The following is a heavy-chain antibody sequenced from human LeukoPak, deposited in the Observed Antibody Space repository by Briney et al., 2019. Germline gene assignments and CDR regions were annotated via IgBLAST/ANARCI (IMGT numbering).Heavy chain of an antibody. V-gene: IGHV4-38-2*02. CDR3: ARSMVRGLILLDY. CDR2: IDGSGSS. J-gene: IGHJ4*02. Sequence: ETLSLTCTVSGYSISSGYLWGWIRQPPGKGLEWIGSIDGSGSSYYNPSLKSRVTISVDTSKNQFSLSLTSVTASDTAVYYCARSMVRGLILLDYWGQGTLVTVSS. CDR1: GYSISSGYL. D-gene: IGHD3-10*01.